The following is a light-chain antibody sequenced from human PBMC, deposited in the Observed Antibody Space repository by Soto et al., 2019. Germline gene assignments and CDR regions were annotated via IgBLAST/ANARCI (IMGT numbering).Light chain of an antibody. J-gene: IGLJ1*01. CDR2: DDY. V-gene: IGLV2-14*03. CDR3: TSYLSSTPFYV. CDR1: RTDVDGFDY. Sequence: QSVLTQPASVSGSPGQSIAISCTGVRTDVDGFDYVSWYQQHPGQAPQLIIYDDYNRPSGVSHRFSGSKSGDTASLTISGLQAEDEAYYYCTSYLSSTPFYVFGTGTKVTVL.